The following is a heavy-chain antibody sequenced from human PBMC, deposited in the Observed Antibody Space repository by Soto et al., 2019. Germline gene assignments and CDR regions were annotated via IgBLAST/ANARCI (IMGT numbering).Heavy chain of an antibody. CDR1: GYTFSSYY. J-gene: IGHJ4*02. CDR3: ARGMTTVTTLDY. V-gene: IGHV1-46*01. CDR2: INPSGGYT. D-gene: IGHD4-4*01. Sequence: ASVKVSCKASGYTFSSYYMNWVRQAPGQGLEWLGIINPSGGYTTYAQRFLGRVTMTSDTSTSTVHMELGSLTSEDTAVYYCARGMTTVTTLDYWGQGTLVTVSS.